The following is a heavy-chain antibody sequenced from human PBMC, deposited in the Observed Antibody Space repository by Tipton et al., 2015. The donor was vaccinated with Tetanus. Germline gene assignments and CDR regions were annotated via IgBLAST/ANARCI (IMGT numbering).Heavy chain of an antibody. D-gene: IGHD6-6*01. CDR1: GYNFAIYW. CDR3: AKDYSSSSWTWSRRYFDL. CDR2: IRNRGDAT. J-gene: IGHJ2*01. Sequence: QLVQSGAAVKKPGESLKISCQTSGYNFAIYWIGWVRQAPGKGLEWVSSIRNRGDATYYADSVKGRFTISRDSSESTLYLQMNSLRPEDTAVYFCAKDYSSSSWTWSRRYFDLWGRGTLVAVSS. V-gene: IGHV3-23*04.